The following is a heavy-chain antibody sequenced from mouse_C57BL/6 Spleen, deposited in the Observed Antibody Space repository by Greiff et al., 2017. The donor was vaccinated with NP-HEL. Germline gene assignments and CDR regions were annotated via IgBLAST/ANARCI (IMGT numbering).Heavy chain of an antibody. CDR2: INYDGSST. CDR3: ARLLGDYAMDY. V-gene: IGHV5-16*01. J-gene: IGHJ4*01. CDR1: GFTFSDYY. D-gene: IGHD2-12*01. Sequence: EVKLMESEGGLVQPGSSMKLSCTASGFTFSDYYMAWVRQVPEKGLEWVANINYDGSSTYYLDSLKSRFIISRDNAKNILYLQMSSLKSEDTATYYCARLLGDYAMDYWGQGTSVTVSS.